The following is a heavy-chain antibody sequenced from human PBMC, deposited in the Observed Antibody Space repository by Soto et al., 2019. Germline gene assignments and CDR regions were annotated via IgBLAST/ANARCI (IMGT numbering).Heavy chain of an antibody. V-gene: IGHV1-69*06. Sequence: ASVEVSCKASGGTFSSYSISWVLQAPGQGLEWMGGIIPIFGTANYAQKFQGRVTITADKSTSTAYMELSSLRSEDTAVYYCARQRDGDGYNWDYYGMDVWGQGTTVTVSS. CDR2: IIPIFGTA. D-gene: IGHD5-12*01. CDR1: GGTFSSYS. CDR3: ARQRDGDGYNWDYYGMDV. J-gene: IGHJ6*02.